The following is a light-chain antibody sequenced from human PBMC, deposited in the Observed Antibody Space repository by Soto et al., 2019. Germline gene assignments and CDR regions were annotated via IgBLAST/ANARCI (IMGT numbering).Light chain of an antibody. CDR3: QQYNTYPLT. CDR2: KAS. CDR1: QSISTW. Sequence: DIQMTQYPSTLSASVGDIVTITCRASQSISTWLAWYQQKPGKAPKLLIYKASSLESGVPSRFSGSGSGTEFTLTISSLQTDDFATYYCQQYNTYPLTFGRGTTVAIK. J-gene: IGKJ4*01. V-gene: IGKV1-5*03.